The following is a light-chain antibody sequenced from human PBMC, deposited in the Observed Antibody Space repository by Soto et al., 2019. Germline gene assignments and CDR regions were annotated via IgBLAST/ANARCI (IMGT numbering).Light chain of an antibody. CDR2: GAS. J-gene: IGKJ1*01. CDR1: QSVSSKY. CDR3: QQYGSSYPWT. Sequence: EILLTQSPGTLSLSPGERATLSCRAGQSVSSKYLAWYQQKPCQAPRLLIYGASSRATGIPDSFSGSGSWTDFTLTIRRLETEDFAVYYCQQYGSSYPWTFGQGTKVDIK. V-gene: IGKV3-20*01.